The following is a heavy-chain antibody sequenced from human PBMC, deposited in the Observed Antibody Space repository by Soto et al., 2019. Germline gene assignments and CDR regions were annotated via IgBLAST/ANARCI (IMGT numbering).Heavy chain of an antibody. CDR2: IYWNDDK. J-gene: IGHJ4*02. D-gene: IGHD6-19*01. CDR1: GFSLSTSGLG. V-gene: IGHV2-5*01. CDR3: AHRPSGWYLFDY. Sequence: QITLKESGPTLVRPTQTLTLTCTFSGFSLSTSGLGVGWIRQPPGKALEWLALIYWNDDKRYSPSLKGRLTLTKDTSKNPVVLTMTNMDPVDTAKYDCAHRPSGWYLFDYWGQGTLVTDSS.